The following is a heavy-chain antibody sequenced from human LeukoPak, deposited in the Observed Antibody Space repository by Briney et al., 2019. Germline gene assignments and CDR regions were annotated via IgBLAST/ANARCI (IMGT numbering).Heavy chain of an antibody. Sequence: TPSETLSLTCTVSGVSISSSSYYWGWIRQPPGKGLEWIGSIYYSESTYYNPSLKSRVTISVDTSKNQFSLKLSSVTAADTAVYYCARQRANYYDSSGYYYPLYYYYYMDVWGKGTTVTVSS. CDR2: IYYSEST. V-gene: IGHV4-39*01. CDR3: ARQRANYYDSSGYYYPLYYYYYMDV. J-gene: IGHJ6*03. D-gene: IGHD3-22*01. CDR1: GVSISSSSYY.